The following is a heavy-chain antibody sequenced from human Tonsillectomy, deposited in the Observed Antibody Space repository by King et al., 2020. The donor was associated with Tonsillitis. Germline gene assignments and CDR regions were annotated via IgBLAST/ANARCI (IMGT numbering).Heavy chain of an antibody. CDR1: GGSFSGYY. CDR3: ASRLGDYGDYEFRWFDP. J-gene: IGHJ5*02. CDR2: INHSGST. V-gene: IGHV4-34*01. D-gene: IGHD4-17*01. Sequence: VQLQQWGAGLLKPSETLSRTCAVYGGSFSGYYWSWIRQPPGKGLEWIGEINHSGSTNYNPSLKSRVTISVDTSKNQFSLKLTSLTAADTAVYYCASRLGDYGDYEFRWFDPWGQGTLVTVSS.